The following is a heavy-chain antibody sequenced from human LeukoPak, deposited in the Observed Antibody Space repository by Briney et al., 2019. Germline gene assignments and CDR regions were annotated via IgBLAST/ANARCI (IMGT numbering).Heavy chain of an antibody. CDR1: GYSFTSYW. D-gene: IGHD3-9*01. CDR2: IYPGDPDT. CDR3: ARKKDDILTGVDY. V-gene: IGHV5-51*01. Sequence: GESLKISCKGSGYSFTSYWIGWVRQMPGKGLEWMGIIYPGDPDTRYSPSFQGQVTISADKSISTAYLQWSSLKASDTAMYYCARKKDDILTGVDYWGQGTLVTVSS. J-gene: IGHJ4*02.